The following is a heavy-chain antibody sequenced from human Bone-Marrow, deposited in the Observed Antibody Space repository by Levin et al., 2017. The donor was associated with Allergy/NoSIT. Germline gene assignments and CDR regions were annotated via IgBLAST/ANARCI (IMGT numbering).Heavy chain of an antibody. Sequence: LPGGSLRLSCVASGFSFSTYWMSWVRQAPGKGPEWVANIKKDGSEKYYADSVNGRFSISRDNGKNSLYLQMNSLRGEDTAVYYCAGGNGNSWDSDYWGQGTLVTVSS. D-gene: IGHD6-13*01. CDR2: IKKDGSEK. J-gene: IGHJ4*02. V-gene: IGHV3-7*03. CDR3: AGGNGNSWDSDY. CDR1: GFSFSTYW.